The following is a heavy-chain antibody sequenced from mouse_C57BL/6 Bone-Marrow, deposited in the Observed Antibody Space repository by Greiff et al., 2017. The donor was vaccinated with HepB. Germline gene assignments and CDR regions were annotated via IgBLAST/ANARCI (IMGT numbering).Heavy chain of an antibody. CDR3: AREGRDSSYAMDD. V-gene: IGHV1-22*01. Sequence: EVQLQQSGPELVKPGASVKMSCKASGYTFTDYNMHWVKQSHGKSLEWIGYINPNNGGTSYNQKFKGKATLTVYKSSSTAYMERRSLTSEDAAVYYCAREGRDSSYAMDDWGQGTAVTVSS. J-gene: IGHJ4*01. CDR1: GYTFTDYN. CDR2: INPNNGGT. D-gene: IGHD3-2*02.